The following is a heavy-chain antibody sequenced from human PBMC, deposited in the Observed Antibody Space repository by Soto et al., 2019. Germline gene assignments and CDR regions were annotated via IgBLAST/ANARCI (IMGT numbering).Heavy chain of an antibody. D-gene: IGHD3-10*01. CDR2: ISGSGGST. J-gene: IGHJ4*02. V-gene: IGHV3-23*01. CDR1: GFTFSSYA. CDR3: AKLKGWFGEIDY. Sequence: EVQLLESGGGLVQPGGSLRLSCAASGFTFSSYAMSWVRQAPRKGLEWVSAISGSGGSTYYADSVKGRFTISRDNSKNTLYLQMNSLRAEDTAVYYCAKLKGWFGEIDYWGQGTLVTVSS.